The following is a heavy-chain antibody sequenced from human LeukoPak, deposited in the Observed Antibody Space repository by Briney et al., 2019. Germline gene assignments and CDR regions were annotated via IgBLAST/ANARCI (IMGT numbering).Heavy chain of an antibody. J-gene: IGHJ3*02. V-gene: IGHV3-21*01. CDR1: GFTFSSYS. CDR3: ASPEWLPDSIDI. D-gene: IGHD3-3*01. CDR2: ISSSSSYI. Sequence: SGGSLRLSCAASGFTFSSYSMNWVRQAPGKGLEWVSSISSSSSYIYYADSVKGRFTISRDNAKNSLYLQMNNLRAEDTAVYYCASPEWLPDSIDIWGQGTMVTVSS.